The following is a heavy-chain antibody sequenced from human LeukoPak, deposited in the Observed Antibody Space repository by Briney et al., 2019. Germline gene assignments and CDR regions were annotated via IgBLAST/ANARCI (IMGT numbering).Heavy chain of an antibody. J-gene: IGHJ4*02. V-gene: IGHV3-30*18. D-gene: IGHD6-13*01. CDR3: VKGMKIKAAGYYFDY. Sequence: GGSLRLSCAASGFTFSDYGMHWVRQAPGKGLEWVVVIANDGRDKKYADSVRGRFTISRDNSKNTVYLQMNSLRAEDTAVFYCVKGMKIKAAGYYFDYWGQGTLVTVSS. CDR1: GFTFSDYG. CDR2: IANDGRDK.